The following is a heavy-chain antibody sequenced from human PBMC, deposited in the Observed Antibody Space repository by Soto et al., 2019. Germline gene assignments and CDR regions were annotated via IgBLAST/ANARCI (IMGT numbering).Heavy chain of an antibody. CDR3: AREGESPLTMVRGAYYFDY. CDR1: GFTFSDHY. V-gene: IGHV3-72*01. CDR2: TRNKANSYTT. J-gene: IGHJ4*02. Sequence: PGGSLRLSCAASGFTFSDHYMDWVRQAPGKGLEWVGRTRNKANSYTTEYAASVKGRFTISRDDSKNSLYLQMNSLKTEDTAVYYCAREGESPLTMVRGAYYFDYWGQGTLVTVSS. D-gene: IGHD3-10*01.